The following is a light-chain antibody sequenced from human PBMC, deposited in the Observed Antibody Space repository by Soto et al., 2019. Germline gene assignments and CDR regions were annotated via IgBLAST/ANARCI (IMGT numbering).Light chain of an antibody. V-gene: IGLV2-14*01. CDR1: SSDVGGYDY. Sequence: QSALTQPASVSGSPGQSITISCTGTSSDVGGYDYVSWYQQLPGKAPKLLIYEVSNRPSGVPDRFSGSKSGNTASLTISGLQAEDEADYYCSSYTSSSTYVVGTGTKVTVL. CDR2: EVS. CDR3: SSYTSSSTYV. J-gene: IGLJ1*01.